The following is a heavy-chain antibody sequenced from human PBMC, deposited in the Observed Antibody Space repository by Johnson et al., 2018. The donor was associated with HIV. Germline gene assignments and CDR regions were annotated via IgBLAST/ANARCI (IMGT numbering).Heavy chain of an antibody. D-gene: IGHD6-19*01. J-gene: IGHJ3*02. CDR1: GFTFSSYA. V-gene: IGHV3-23*04. CDR2: ISGRGGNT. Sequence: EVQVVESGGGLIQPGGSLRLSCEASGFTFSSYAMNWVRQAPGKGLEWVSAISGRGGNTYYADSVKGRFTISRDNSKNTLYLQMNSLRAEDTALYYCAKDRSTGWYPAFDIWGQGTMVTVSS. CDR3: AKDRSTGWYPAFDI.